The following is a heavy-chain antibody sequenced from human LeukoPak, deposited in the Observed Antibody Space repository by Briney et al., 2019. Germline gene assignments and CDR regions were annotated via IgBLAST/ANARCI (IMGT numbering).Heavy chain of an antibody. CDR2: INSDGSST. CDR3: AREPVVVITTDAFDI. V-gene: IGHV3-74*01. CDR1: GFTFSSYW. D-gene: IGHD3-22*01. Sequence: GGSLRLSCAASGFTFSSYWMHWVRQAPGKGLVWVSRINSDGSSTSYADSVKGRFTISRDNAKNTLYLQMNSLRAEDTAVYYCAREPVVVITTDAFDIWGQGTMVTVSS. J-gene: IGHJ3*02.